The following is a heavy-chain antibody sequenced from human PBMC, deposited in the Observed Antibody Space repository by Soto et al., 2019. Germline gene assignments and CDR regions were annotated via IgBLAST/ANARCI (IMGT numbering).Heavy chain of an antibody. CDR3: AGGSGPISSGGMSIAY. J-gene: IGHJ4*02. Sequence: QLQLVQSGPEVKKPGASVKVSCKSSGYTFSIYGITWARRAPGQGLEGMGWISTYNDITNKAQKFQARVTMTTDTSTGTAYMEPMSLRSDDTAVYYCAGGSGPISSGGMSIAYWGQGTLVTVSS. V-gene: IGHV1-18*04. CDR1: GYTFSIYG. D-gene: IGHD1-1*01. CDR2: ISTYNDIT.